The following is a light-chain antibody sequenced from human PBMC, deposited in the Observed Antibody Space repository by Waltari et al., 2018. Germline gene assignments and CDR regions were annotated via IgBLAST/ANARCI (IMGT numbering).Light chain of an antibody. CDR1: TTDPRNLTY. Sequence: QSALTHPPSASGSAGQSVTISCTGTTTDPRNLTYVSWYQHHPGKATQLILYEVDRRPSGVPDRFSGSKSGDAASLTVSGFQAEDEGICFCSSWTDSSRTGKRSFGGGTKLTVL. CDR3: SSWTDSSRTGKRS. J-gene: IGLJ2*01. CDR2: EVD. V-gene: IGLV2-8*01.